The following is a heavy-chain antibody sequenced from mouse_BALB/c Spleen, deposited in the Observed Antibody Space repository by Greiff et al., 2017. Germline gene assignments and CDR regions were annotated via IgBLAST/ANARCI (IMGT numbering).Heavy chain of an antibody. CDR1: GFTFSSFG. Sequence: EVQVVESGGGLVQPGGSRKLSCAASGFTFSSFGMHWVRQAPEKGLEWVAYISSGSSTIYYADTVTGRFTISRDNPKNTMFLQMTSLRSEETAVYYCASSVYGRSYFDYWGQGTTLTVSS. CDR3: ASSVYGRSYFDY. CDR2: ISSGSSTI. V-gene: IGHV5-17*02. D-gene: IGHD3-1*01. J-gene: IGHJ2*01.